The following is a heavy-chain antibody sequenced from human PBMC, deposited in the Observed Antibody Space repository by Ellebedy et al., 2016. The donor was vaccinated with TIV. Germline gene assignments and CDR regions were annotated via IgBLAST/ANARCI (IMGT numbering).Heavy chain of an antibody. D-gene: IGHD6-19*01. CDR1: GGSFSGYY. CDR2: INHSGST. V-gene: IGHV4-34*01. Sequence: MPSETLSLTCAVYGGSFSGYYWSWIRQPPGKGLEWIGEINHSGSTNYNPSLKSRVTISVDTSKNQFSLKLSSVTAADTAVYYCAGAVAGSDFDYWGQGTLVTVSS. J-gene: IGHJ4*02. CDR3: AGAVAGSDFDY.